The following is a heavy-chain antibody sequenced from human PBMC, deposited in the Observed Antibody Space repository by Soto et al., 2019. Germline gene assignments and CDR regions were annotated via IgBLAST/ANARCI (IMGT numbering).Heavy chain of an antibody. Sequence: GGSLRLSCATSGFTFTSYWMSWVRQAPGKGLEWVSAISGSGGSTYYADSVKGRFTISRDNSKNTLYLQMNSLRAEDTAVYYCAKGGAQLLHYNWFDPWGQGTLVTVSS. CDR2: ISGSGGST. D-gene: IGHD2-2*01. V-gene: IGHV3-23*01. CDR1: GFTFTSYW. CDR3: AKGGAQLLHYNWFDP. J-gene: IGHJ5*02.